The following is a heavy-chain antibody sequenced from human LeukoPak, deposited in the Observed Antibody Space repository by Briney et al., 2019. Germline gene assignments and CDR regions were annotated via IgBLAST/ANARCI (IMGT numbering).Heavy chain of an antibody. CDR2: IYYSGST. D-gene: IGHD6-13*01. CDR1: GDSISSYF. CDR3: ARGVYLVPSL. Sequence: SETLSLTCTVSGDSISSYFWSWSRQPPGKELEWIGHIYYSGSTNYNPSLESRATISIDTSRNQFSLKLNSVTAADTAVYYCARGVYLVPSLWGQGTLVTVSS. J-gene: IGHJ4*02. V-gene: IGHV4-59*01.